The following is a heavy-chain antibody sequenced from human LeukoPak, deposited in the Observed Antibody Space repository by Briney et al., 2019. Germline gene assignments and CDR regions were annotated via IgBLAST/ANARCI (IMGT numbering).Heavy chain of an antibody. V-gene: IGHV3-23*01. J-gene: IGHJ5*02. D-gene: IGHD3-22*01. CDR1: GFTSSSYA. Sequence: GGSLRLSCAASGFTSSSYAMSWVRQAPGKGLEWVSAISGSGGSTYYADSVKGRFTISRDNSKNTLYLQMNSLRAEDTAVYYCAKGDYYDSSGHSPFDPWGQGTLVTVSS. CDR3: AKGDYYDSSGHSPFDP. CDR2: ISGSGGST.